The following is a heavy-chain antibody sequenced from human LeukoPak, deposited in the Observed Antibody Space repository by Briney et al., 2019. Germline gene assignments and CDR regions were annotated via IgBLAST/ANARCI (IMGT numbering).Heavy chain of an antibody. CDR3: ARDAKEGHYDL. CDR2: IYSVGST. V-gene: IGHV3-53*01. J-gene: IGHJ4*02. CDR1: GFTVSSNY. Sequence: GGSLRLSCAASGFTVSSNYMSWVRQAPGKGLEWASFIYSVGSTNYADSVEGRFTISRDNSKNTLYLQMNTLRAEDTAVYYCARDAKEGHYDLWGQGTLVTVSS. D-gene: IGHD3-22*01.